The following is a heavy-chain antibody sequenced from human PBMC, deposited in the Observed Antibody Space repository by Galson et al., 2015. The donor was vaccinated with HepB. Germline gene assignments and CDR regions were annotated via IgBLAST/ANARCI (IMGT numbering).Heavy chain of an antibody. D-gene: IGHD3-22*01. CDR3: ARDGDTSGHYGIFDY. CDR1: GFTFSSYG. V-gene: IGHV3-33*01. CDR2: IWYHGRDQ. J-gene: IGHJ4*02. Sequence: SLRLSCAASGFTFSSYGIHWVRQAPGKGLEWVSVIWYHGRDQYYADSVTGRFTVSRDQPKNTAYLQMNSLRAEDTGLYFCARDGDTSGHYGIFDYWGQGALVTVSS.